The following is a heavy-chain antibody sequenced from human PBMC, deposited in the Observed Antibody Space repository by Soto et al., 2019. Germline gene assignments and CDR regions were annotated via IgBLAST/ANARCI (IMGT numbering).Heavy chain of an antibody. D-gene: IGHD3-9*01. J-gene: IGHJ4*02. Sequence: PGGSLRLSCAASGFSFAGYALTWVRLAPGKGLEWVASISGGGGSTYYADSVKGRFSISRDNSNRMVYLQMGSLTAGDTAVYYCAKTETFNGYYNAFDYWGQGPRVTVSS. V-gene: IGHV3-23*01. CDR1: GFSFAGYA. CDR2: ISGGGGST. CDR3: AKTETFNGYYNAFDY.